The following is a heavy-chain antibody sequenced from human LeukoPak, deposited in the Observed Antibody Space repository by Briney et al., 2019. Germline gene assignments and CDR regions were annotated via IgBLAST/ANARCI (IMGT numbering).Heavy chain of an antibody. CDR2: MNPNSGNT. D-gene: IGHD7-27*01. CDR3: AKQIANWGVCFDY. J-gene: IGHJ4*02. V-gene: IGHV1-8*01. CDR1: GYTFTSYD. Sequence: ASVKVSCKASGYTFTSYDINWVRQATGQGLEWMGWMNPNSGNTGYAQKFQGRVTMTRNTSISTAYMELSSLRAEDTAVYYCAKQIANWGVCFDYWGPGILVTVSS.